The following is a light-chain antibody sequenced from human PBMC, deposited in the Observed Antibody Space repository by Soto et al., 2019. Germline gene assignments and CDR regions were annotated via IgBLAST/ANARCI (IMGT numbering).Light chain of an antibody. CDR1: QSIRRN. CDR2: GSS. V-gene: IGKV3-15*01. CDR3: QQYNRWPPT. J-gene: IGKJ2*01. Sequence: EIVMTQSPATLSVSPGERVALSCRASQSIRRNLAWYQQKPGQAPRLLIYGSSTRATGIPARFSGSGSGTEFTLTIRSLQSEDLADYLCQQYNRWPPTVGQGTKREI.